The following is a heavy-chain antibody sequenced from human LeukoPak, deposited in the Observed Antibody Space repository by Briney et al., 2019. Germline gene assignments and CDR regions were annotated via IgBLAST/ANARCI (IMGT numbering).Heavy chain of an antibody. J-gene: IGHJ4*02. CDR1: GCGFTSYW. CDR3: ARKPRDYDFWSGHFDY. CDR2: IYPGDSDT. V-gene: IGHV5-51*01. D-gene: IGHD3-3*01. Sequence: GEALQISFKGAGCGFTSYWIGWGRRMPGKGVEWMGSIYPGDSDTSYSPSFQGQVTISADKSISTAYLQWSSLKASDTAMYYCARKPRDYDFWSGHFDYWGQGTLVTVSS.